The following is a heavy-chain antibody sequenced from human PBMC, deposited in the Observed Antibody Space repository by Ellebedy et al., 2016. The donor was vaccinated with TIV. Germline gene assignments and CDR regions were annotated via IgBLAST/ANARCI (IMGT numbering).Heavy chain of an antibody. CDR2: ISAYNGNT. CDR1: GYTFTSYG. D-gene: IGHD1-1*01. CDR3: AAGNDGGWFDP. Sequence: ASVKVSCKASGYTFTSYGISWVRQAPGQGLEWMGWISAYNGNTNYAQKLQGRVTITADKSTSTAYMELSSLRSEDTAVYYCAAGNDGGWFDPWGPGTLVTVSS. V-gene: IGHV1-18*01. J-gene: IGHJ5*02.